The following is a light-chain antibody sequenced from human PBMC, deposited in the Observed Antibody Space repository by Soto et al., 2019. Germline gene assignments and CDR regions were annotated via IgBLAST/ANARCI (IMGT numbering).Light chain of an antibody. V-gene: IGKV3-11*01. J-gene: IGKJ4*01. Sequence: ETVLTQSPATLSLSPGESATLSCRASQSVSSYLAWYQQKPGQAPRLLIYDASNRATGIPARFSGSGSGTDFTLTISSLEPEDFAVYYCQQRSNWPPGLTFGGGTKVDIK. CDR3: QQRSNWPPGLT. CDR2: DAS. CDR1: QSVSSY.